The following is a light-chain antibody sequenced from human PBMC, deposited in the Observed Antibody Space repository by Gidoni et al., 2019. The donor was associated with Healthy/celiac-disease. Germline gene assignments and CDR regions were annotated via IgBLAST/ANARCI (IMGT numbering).Light chain of an antibody. CDR2: QDS. V-gene: IGLV3-1*01. J-gene: IGLJ2*01. CDR3: QAWDSSSYVV. Sequence: SYELTQPPSVSVSPGQTASITCPGDNLGDKYACWYQQKPGQSPVLVIYQDSKRPPGIPERFSGSNSGNTATLTISGTQAMDEAYYYCQAWDSSSYVVFGGGTKLTVL. CDR1: NLGDKY.